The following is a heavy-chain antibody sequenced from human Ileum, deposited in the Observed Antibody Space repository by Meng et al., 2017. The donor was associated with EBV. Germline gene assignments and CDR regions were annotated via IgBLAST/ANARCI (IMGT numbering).Heavy chain of an antibody. J-gene: IGHJ4*02. CDR3: TLDTAMVTIDY. D-gene: IGHD5-18*01. CDR1: GFTFSNAW. CDR2: IKSKTDGGTT. V-gene: IGHV3-15*01. Sequence: VQLVGSGGSLVKPGGSLRRACEASGFTFSNAWMSWVRQAPGKGLEWVGRIKSKTDGGTTDYAAPVKGRFTISRDDSKNTLYLQMNSLKTEDTAVYYCTLDTAMVTIDYWGQGTLVTVSS.